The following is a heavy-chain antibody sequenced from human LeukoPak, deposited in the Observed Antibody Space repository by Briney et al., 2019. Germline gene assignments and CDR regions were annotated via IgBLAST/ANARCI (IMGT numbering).Heavy chain of an antibody. CDR3: AKDRKDKYDSSGYSFDYGMDV. V-gene: IGHV3-30*18. CDR2: ISYDGSNK. Sequence: GGSLRLSCAASGFIFNSYGMHWVRQAPGKGLEWVAVISYDGSNKYYADSVKGRFTISRDNSKNTLYLQMNSQRAEDTAVYYCAKDRKDKYDSSGYSFDYGMDVSGQGTTVTVSS. J-gene: IGHJ6*02. D-gene: IGHD3-22*01. CDR1: GFIFNSYG.